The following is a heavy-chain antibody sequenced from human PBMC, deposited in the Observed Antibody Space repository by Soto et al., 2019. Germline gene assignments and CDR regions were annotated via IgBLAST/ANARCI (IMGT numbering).Heavy chain of an antibody. D-gene: IGHD6-6*01. CDR1: GFSLSTSGVG. J-gene: IGHJ4*02. CDR2: IYWDDDN. Sequence: SGPTLVNPTQTLTLTCTFSGFSLSTSGVGVGWIRQPPGKALEWLALIYWDDDNRYSPSLQSRLTITKDTSKNQVVLTMTNMEPVDTATYYCAVLIEFRSSSFFDYWGQGTLVTVSS. CDR3: AVLIEFRSSSFFDY. V-gene: IGHV2-5*02.